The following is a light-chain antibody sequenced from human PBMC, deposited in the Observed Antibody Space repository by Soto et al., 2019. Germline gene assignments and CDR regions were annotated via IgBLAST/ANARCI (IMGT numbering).Light chain of an antibody. J-gene: IGKJ1*01. Sequence: DLQMTQSPSTLSASVGDRVTITCRASQSISSWLAWYQQKPGKAPKLLIYDASSLESGVPSRFRGSGSGTEFTVTISSLQPDDFAAYYCQQYNSYSRTFGQGTKVEIK. CDR2: DAS. V-gene: IGKV1-5*01. CDR1: QSISSW. CDR3: QQYNSYSRT.